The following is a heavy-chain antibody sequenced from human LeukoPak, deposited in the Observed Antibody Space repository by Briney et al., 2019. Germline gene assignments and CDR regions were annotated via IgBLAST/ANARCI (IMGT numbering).Heavy chain of an antibody. CDR2: ISSSSSYI. CDR1: GFTFSSYS. CDR3: ARDAGENAFDI. D-gene: IGHD3-10*01. J-gene: IGHJ3*02. Sequence: GGPLRLSCAASGFTFSSYSMNWVRQAPGKGLEWVSSISSSSSYIYYADSVKGRFTISRDNAKNSLYLQMNSLRAEDTAVYYCARDAGENAFDIWGQGTMVTVSS. V-gene: IGHV3-21*01.